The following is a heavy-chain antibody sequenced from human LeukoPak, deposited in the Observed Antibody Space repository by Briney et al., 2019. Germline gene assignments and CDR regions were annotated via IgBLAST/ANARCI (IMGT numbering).Heavy chain of an antibody. Sequence: SVTVSCKASGFTFVNSAIQWVRQARGQRLEWMGWIVVGSGNANYAQKLQGRVTFTRDMSTGTAYMTLRNLRSEDTAVYYCAADDLSTGYWGQGTLVTVAS. CDR2: IVVGSGNA. J-gene: IGHJ4*02. CDR3: AADDLSTGY. V-gene: IGHV1-58*02. CDR1: GFTFVNSA. D-gene: IGHD3/OR15-3a*01.